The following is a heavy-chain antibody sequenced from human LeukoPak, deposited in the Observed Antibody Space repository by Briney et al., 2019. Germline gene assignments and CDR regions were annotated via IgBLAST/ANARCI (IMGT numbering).Heavy chain of an antibody. J-gene: IGHJ4*02. CDR3: AREYRYYGSGSLNY. D-gene: IGHD3-10*01. V-gene: IGHV1-3*01. CDR1: GYTFTSYA. CDR2: INAGNGNT. Sequence: ASVEVSCKASGYTFTSYAMHWVRQAPGQRLEWMGWINAGNGNTKYSQKFQGRVTITRDTSASTAYMELSSLRSEDTAVYYCAREYRYYGSGSLNYWGQGTLVTVSS.